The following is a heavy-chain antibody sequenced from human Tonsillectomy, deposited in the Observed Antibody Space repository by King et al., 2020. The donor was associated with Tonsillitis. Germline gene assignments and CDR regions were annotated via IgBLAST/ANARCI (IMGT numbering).Heavy chain of an antibody. D-gene: IGHD6-13*01. Sequence: QLVQSGAEGKKPGASVKVSCKGSGYTFTDDYIHLGRQAPGKGLECVGWSKPNSGGRNYAQNFQVRVTMASDTSISTAYMVLCGLMSDDSAVNYCARDRVYSISGPFGFWGRGILVTVSS. CDR1: GYTFTDDY. CDR2: SKPNSGGR. CDR3: ARDRVYSISGPFGF. V-gene: IGHV1-2*02. J-gene: IGHJ1*01.